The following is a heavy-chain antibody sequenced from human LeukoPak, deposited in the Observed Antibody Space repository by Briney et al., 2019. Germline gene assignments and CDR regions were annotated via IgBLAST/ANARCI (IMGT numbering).Heavy chain of an antibody. D-gene: IGHD6-6*01. CDR3: ARESSSSSCADY. V-gene: IGHV1-46*01. CDR1: GYTFTSSF. J-gene: IGHJ4*02. Sequence: ASAKVSCKASGYTFTSSFMYWVRDAPGQGLGRMGIPSLSGGSTYYAQKFQGRVTMTRDTSTSTVSMELSSLRAEDTAVYYCARESSSSSCADYCGQGTLVTVSS. CDR2: PSLSGGST.